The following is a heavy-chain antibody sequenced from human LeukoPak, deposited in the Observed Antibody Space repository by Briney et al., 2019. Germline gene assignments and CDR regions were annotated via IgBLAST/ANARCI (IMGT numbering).Heavy chain of an antibody. Sequence: GGSLRLSCAASGFTFSRYWMTWVRQAPGKGLEWVASIRQDGSEKYYVDSVKGRFTISRDNAKNSLYLQMNSLRAEDTAVYYCARVGGAYYGSGSYYSGYWGQGTLVTVSS. CDR2: IRQDGSEK. CDR3: ARVGGAYYGSGSYYSGY. CDR1: GFTFSRYW. D-gene: IGHD3-10*01. V-gene: IGHV3-7*01. J-gene: IGHJ4*02.